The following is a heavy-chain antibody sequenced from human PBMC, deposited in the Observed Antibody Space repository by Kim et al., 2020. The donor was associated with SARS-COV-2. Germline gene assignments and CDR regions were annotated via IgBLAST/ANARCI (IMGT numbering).Heavy chain of an antibody. V-gene: IGHV1-69*02. D-gene: IGHD2-15*01. J-gene: IGHJ4*02. CDR3: ARSGGPFDY. Sequence: NYAKKTQGRVTITADKSTSTAYMELSSLRSEDTAVYYCARSGGPFDYWGQGTLVTVSS.